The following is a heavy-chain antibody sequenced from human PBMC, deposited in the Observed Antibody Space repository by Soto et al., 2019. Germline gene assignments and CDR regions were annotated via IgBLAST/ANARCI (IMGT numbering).Heavy chain of an antibody. V-gene: IGHV1-58*01. J-gene: IGHJ3*02. CDR3: AAQLAHLLYSIAFDI. Sequence: QMQLVQSGPEVKKPGTSVKVSCKASGFTFTSSAVQWVRQARGQRLEWIGWIVVGSGNTNYAQKFQEGVTITRDMSTSTAYMELSSLRSEDTAVYYCAAQLAHLLYSIAFDIWGQGTMVTVSS. CDR2: IVVGSGNT. D-gene: IGHD2-2*02. CDR1: GFTFTSSA.